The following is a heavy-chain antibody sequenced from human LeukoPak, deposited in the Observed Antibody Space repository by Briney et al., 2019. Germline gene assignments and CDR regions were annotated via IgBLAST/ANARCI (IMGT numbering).Heavy chain of an antibody. CDR3: ARPHSSGWSTFDY. CDR2: IYYSGST. V-gene: IGHV4-39*01. D-gene: IGHD6-19*01. CDR1: GGSISSNSYY. Sequence: SETLSLTCAVSGGSISSNSYYWGWIRQPPGKGLEWIGSIYYSGSTYYNPSLKSRVTISVDTSKNQFSLKLSSVTAADTAVYYCARPHSSGWSTFDYWGQGTLVTVSS. J-gene: IGHJ4*02.